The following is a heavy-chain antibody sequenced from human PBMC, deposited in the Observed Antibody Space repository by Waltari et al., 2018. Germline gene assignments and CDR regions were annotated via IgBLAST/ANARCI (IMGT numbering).Heavy chain of an antibody. J-gene: IGHJ6*02. CDR2: IYYSGST. CDR3: ARVSDPDSSSWYIDYYYGMDV. CDR1: GGSISSSSYY. V-gene: IGHV4-39*01. Sequence: QLQLQESGPGLVKPSETLSLTCTVSGGSISSSSYYWGWIRQPPGQGLEWIGSIYYSGSTYYNPSLKSRVTISVDTSKNQFSLKLSSVTAADTAVYYCARVSDPDSSSWYIDYYYGMDVWGQGTTVTVSS. D-gene: IGHD6-13*01.